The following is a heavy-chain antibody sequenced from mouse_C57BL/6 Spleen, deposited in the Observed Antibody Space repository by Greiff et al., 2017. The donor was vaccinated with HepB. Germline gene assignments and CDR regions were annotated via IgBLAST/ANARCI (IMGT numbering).Heavy chain of an antibody. Sequence: EVQLQQSGPVLVKPGASVKMSCKASGYTFTDYYMNWVKQSHGKSLEWIGVINPYNGGTSYNQKFKGKATLTVDKSSSTAYMELNSLTSEDSAVYYCARDSITTVDDFDYWGQGTTLTVSS. CDR1: GYTFTDYY. CDR2: INPYNGGT. V-gene: IGHV1-19*01. D-gene: IGHD1-1*01. CDR3: ARDSITTVDDFDY. J-gene: IGHJ2*01.